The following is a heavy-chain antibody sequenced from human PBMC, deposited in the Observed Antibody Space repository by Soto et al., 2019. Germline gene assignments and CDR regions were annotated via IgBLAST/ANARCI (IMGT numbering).Heavy chain of an antibody. CDR3: ARERTADPTFFYY. CDR1: GGSVSSGDYY. J-gene: IGHJ4*02. D-gene: IGHD2-21*02. Sequence: SETLSLTCTVSGGSVSSGDYYWSWISQPPGKGLQWIGYVYYSGSTDYNPSLKSRVTISVDTSKNQFSLKLTSVTVADTAVYYCARERTADPTFFYYWGQGTRVTVSA. V-gene: IGHV4-61*08. CDR2: VYYSGST.